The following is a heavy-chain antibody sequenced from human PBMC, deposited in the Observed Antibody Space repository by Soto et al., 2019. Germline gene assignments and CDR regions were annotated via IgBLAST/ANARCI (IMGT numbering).Heavy chain of an antibody. D-gene: IGHD3-10*01. V-gene: IGHV4-31*03. CDR3: ARDYNRRPVGWFAP. CDR2: INYSGRT. CDR1: GGSISSGGYY. J-gene: IGHJ5*02. Sequence: QVQLQESGPGLVKPSQTLSLTCTVSGGSISSGGYYWSWIRQHPGKGLAWIGHINYSGRTYYNSPLKSRVSISVDTSKNQFSLKLSSVTAADTAIYYCARDYNRRPVGWFAPWGQGTLVTVSS.